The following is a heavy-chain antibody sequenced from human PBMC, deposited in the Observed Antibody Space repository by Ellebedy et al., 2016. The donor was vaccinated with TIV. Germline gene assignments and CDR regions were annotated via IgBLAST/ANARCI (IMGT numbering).Heavy chain of an antibody. CDR1: GFTFSSYW. CDR2: INSDVSST. V-gene: IGHV3-74*01. Sequence: GESLKISCAASGFTFSSYWMHWVRQAPGKGLVWVSRINSDVSSTSYADSVKGRFTISRDNAKSTLYLQMNSLRHEDTAVYDCARDFGYSSSWPKWDWYFDLWGRGTLVTVSS. CDR3: ARDFGYSSSWPKWDWYFDL. J-gene: IGHJ2*01. D-gene: IGHD6-13*01.